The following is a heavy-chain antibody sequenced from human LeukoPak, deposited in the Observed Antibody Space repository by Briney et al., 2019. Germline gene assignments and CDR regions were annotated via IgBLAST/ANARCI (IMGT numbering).Heavy chain of an antibody. D-gene: IGHD5-24*01. CDR2: INPNSGGT. CDR3: AHMAPYYYYGMDV. V-gene: IGHV1-2*02. J-gene: IGHJ6*02. CDR1: GYTFTAHY. Sequence: ASVKVSCKASGYTFTAHYMHWVRQAPGQGLEWMGWINPNSGGTNYAQKFQGRVTMTRDTSISTAYMELSRLRSDDTAVYYCAHMAPYYYYGMDVWGQGTTVTISS.